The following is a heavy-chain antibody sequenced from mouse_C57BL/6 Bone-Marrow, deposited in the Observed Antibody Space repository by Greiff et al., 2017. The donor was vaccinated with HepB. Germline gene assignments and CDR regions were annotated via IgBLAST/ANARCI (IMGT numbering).Heavy chain of an antibody. Sequence: EVKLVESGGDLVKPGGSLKLSCAASGFTFSSYGMSWVRQTPDKRLEWVATISSGGSYTYYPDSVKGRFTISSDNAKNTLYLQMSSLKSEDTAMYYCARQAFFDYWGQGTTLTVSS. CDR1: GFTFSSYG. J-gene: IGHJ2*01. CDR2: ISSGGSYT. CDR3: ARQAFFDY. V-gene: IGHV5-6*01.